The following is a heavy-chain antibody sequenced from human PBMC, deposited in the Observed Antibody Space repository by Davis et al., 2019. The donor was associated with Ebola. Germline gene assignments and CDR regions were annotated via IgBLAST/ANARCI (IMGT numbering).Heavy chain of an antibody. CDR2: ISYDGSNK. CDR3: ARFCGSYSCLAFDI. CDR1: GFTFSSYA. V-gene: IGHV3-30-3*01. D-gene: IGHD1-26*01. J-gene: IGHJ3*02. Sequence: PGGSLRLSCAASGFTFSSYAMHWVRQAPGKGLEWVAVISYDGSNKYYADSVKGRFTISRDNSENTLYLQMNSLRAEDTAVYYCARFCGSYSCLAFDIWGQGTMVTVSS.